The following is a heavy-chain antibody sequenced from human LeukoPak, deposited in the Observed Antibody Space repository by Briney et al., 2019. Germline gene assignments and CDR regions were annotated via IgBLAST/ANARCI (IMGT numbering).Heavy chain of an antibody. D-gene: IGHD6-13*01. V-gene: IGHV2-70*01. Sequence: SGPALVKPTQTLTLTCTFSGFSLSTSGMCVSWIRQPPGKALEWLAPIDWDDHKYYSTSLKTRLTISKDTSKNQVVLTMTNMDPVDTATYYCARIRGSRYYFDYWGQGTLVTVSS. CDR2: IDWDDHK. CDR3: ARIRGSRYYFDY. CDR1: GFSLSTSGMC. J-gene: IGHJ4*02.